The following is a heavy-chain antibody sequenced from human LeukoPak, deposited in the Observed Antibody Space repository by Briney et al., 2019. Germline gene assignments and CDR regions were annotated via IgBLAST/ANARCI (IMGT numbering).Heavy chain of an antibody. CDR2: ISGNGDTT. CDR3: AKSRGASRGASNY. J-gene: IGHJ4*02. Sequence: PGGSLRLSCAASGFTFSSYAMNWVRQAPGKGLEWVSFISGNGDTTYYADSVKGRFTISRDSSKNTLYLQMNSLRAEDTAVYYCAKSRGASRGASNYWGQGTLVTVSS. D-gene: IGHD1-26*01. CDR1: GFTFSSYA. V-gene: IGHV3-23*01.